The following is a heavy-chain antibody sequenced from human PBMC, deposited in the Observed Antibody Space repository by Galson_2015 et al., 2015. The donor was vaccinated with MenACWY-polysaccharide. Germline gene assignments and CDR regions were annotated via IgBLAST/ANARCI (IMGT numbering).Heavy chain of an antibody. Sequence: SVKVSCKASGGTFSSYAISWVRQAPGQGLEWMGGIIPIFGTANYAQKFQGRVTITADESTSTAYMELSSLRSEDTAVYYCARDRFPYYCDSSGGAFDIWGQGTMVTVSS. V-gene: IGHV1-69*13. CDR3: ARDRFPYYCDSSGGAFDI. D-gene: IGHD3-22*01. CDR1: GGTFSSYA. CDR2: IIPIFGTA. J-gene: IGHJ3*02.